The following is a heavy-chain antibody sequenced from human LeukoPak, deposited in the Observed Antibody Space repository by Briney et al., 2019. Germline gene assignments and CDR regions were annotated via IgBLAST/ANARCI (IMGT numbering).Heavy chain of an antibody. CDR1: GGSFSGHY. CDR3: ARPRYGSGSLDS. D-gene: IGHD3-10*01. V-gene: IGHV4-34*01. Sequence: SETLSLTCAVYGGSFSGHYWTWIRQPPGMGLEWIGEINHSGGTTYNPSLNTRVTISVDTSKNQISLKLSSVTAADTAVYYCARPRYGSGSLDSWGQGTLVTVSS. CDR2: INHSGGT. J-gene: IGHJ4*02.